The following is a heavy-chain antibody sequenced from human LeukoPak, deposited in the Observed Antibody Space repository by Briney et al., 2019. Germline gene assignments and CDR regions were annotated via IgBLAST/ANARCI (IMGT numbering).Heavy chain of an antibody. V-gene: IGHV4-38-2*02. D-gene: IGHD6-19*01. CDR2: IYHSGST. CDR1: GGSISSNYH. J-gene: IGHJ4*02. CDR3: ARVRAVAGTPPDY. Sequence: KASETLSLTCTVSGGSISSNYHWGWIRPPPGKGLEWIATIYHSGSTYYNPSLKSRVTISVDTSKNQFSLKMRSVTAADTAVYYCARVRAVAGTPPDYWGQGTLVTVSS.